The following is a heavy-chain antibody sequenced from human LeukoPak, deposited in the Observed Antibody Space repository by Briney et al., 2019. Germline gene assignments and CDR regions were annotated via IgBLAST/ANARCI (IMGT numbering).Heavy chain of an antibody. CDR2: INPSGGST. CDR1: GYTFTSYY. V-gene: IGHV1-46*01. Sequence: GASVKVSCKASGYTFTSYYMHWVRQAPGQGLEWMGIINPSGGSTSYAQKFQGRVTMTRDTSTSTVYMELSSLRSEDTAVYYCARARGDYGDYGFVLDIWGQGTMVTVSS. CDR3: ARARGDYGDYGFVLDI. J-gene: IGHJ3*02. D-gene: IGHD4-17*01.